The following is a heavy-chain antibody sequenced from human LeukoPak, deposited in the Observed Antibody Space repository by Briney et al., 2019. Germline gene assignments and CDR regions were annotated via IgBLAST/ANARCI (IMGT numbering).Heavy chain of an antibody. CDR3: ARDAVDTANAV. CDR1: GFTFTTYW. D-gene: IGHD5-18*01. J-gene: IGHJ6*02. V-gene: IGHV3-74*01. Sequence: GGSLRLSCAASGFTFTTYWMHWVRQATGKGLVWVSHINSDGSITSYADSVKGRFTISRDNAKNTLYLQMNSLRAEDTAVYYCARDAVDTANAVWGQGTTVIVSS. CDR2: INSDGSIT.